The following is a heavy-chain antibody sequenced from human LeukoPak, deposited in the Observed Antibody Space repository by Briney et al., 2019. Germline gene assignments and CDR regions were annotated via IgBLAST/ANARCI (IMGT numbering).Heavy chain of an antibody. J-gene: IGHJ2*01. V-gene: IGHV3-21*06. Sequence: AGSLRLSCAASGFTFSSYSMNWVRQAPGQGPEWVSSISISSSYIYYGDSMKGRFTISRDNAKNSLYLQMNSLRAEDTAVYYCARESTKGPYLYWYFDLWGRGTLVTVSS. CDR2: ISISSSYI. CDR1: GFTFSSYS. CDR3: ARESTKGPYLYWYFDL. D-gene: IGHD1/OR15-1a*01.